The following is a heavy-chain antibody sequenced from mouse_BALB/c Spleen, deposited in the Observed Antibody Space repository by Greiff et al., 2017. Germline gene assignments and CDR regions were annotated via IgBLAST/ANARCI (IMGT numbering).Heavy chain of an antibody. Sequence: QVQLQQSGPELVKPGASVKISCKASGYAFSSPWMNWVKQRPGQGLEWIGRIYPGDGDTNYNGKFKGKATLTADKSSSTAYMQLSSLTSVDSAVYFCARWGPGSYAMDYWGQGTSVTVSS. CDR3: ARWGPGSYAMDY. D-gene: IGHD1-2*01. V-gene: IGHV1-82*01. J-gene: IGHJ4*01. CDR2: IYPGDGDT. CDR1: GYAFSSPW.